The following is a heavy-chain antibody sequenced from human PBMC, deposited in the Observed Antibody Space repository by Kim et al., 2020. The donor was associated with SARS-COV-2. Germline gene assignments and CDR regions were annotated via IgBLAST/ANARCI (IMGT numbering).Heavy chain of an antibody. CDR3: ARRIVSYFDL. V-gene: IGHV4-59*08. Sequence: GSFKYTPSLKSRGTISIHPPTNQLSLKLRSVTAADTAVYYCARRIVSYFDLWGRGTLVTVSS. CDR2: GSF. D-gene: IGHD1-26*01. J-gene: IGHJ2*01.